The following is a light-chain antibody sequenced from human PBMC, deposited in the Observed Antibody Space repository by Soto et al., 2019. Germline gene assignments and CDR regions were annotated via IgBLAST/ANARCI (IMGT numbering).Light chain of an antibody. Sequence: EIVLTQSPGTLSLSPGERATLSCRASQSVSSSYLAWYQQTPGQAPRLLIYGASSRATGIPYRFSGNGSGTEFTLAISRLGPKDFSSYYCHPYCSSPPRTFGQGTELEI. V-gene: IGKV3-20*01. CDR3: HPYCSSPPRT. CDR2: GAS. CDR1: QSVSSSY. J-gene: IGKJ2*01.